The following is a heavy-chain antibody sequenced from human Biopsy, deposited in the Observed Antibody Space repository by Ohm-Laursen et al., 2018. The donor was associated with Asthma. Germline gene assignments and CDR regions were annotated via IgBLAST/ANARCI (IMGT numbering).Heavy chain of an antibody. CDR1: GGSINNFY. V-gene: IGHV4-59*01. CDR3: ARGVDRVTGLLDHFDS. J-gene: IGHJ4*02. D-gene: IGHD2-21*02. Sequence: VTLSLTCAVSGGSINNFYWSWIRQPPGKGLESIGHVYYSGSTNYNPSLKSRVTISIDASKNQFSLKLTSVTAADTAVYYCARGVDRVTGLLDHFDSWGQGTLVTVSS. CDR2: VYYSGST.